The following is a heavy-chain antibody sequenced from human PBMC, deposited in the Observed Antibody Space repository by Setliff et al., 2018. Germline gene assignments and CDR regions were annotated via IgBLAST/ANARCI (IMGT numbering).Heavy chain of an antibody. J-gene: IGHJ4*02. D-gene: IGHD3-22*01. CDR1: GYSLTRYY. V-gene: IGHV1-46*01. CDR3: ARINFYVSSGHYYAPDY. CDR2: INPGGGSA. Sequence: ASVKVSCKASGYSLTRYYMHWVRQAPGQGLEWMGIINPGGGSASYAEKFQGRVTMTTDTSTSTAYMELRSLRSDDSAVYYCARINFYVSSGHYYAPDYWGQGTLVTVSS.